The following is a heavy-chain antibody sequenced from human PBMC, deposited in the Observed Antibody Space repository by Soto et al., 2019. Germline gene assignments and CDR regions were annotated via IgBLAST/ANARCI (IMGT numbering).Heavy chain of an antibody. J-gene: IGHJ6*02. CDR3: AKELYSYYDILTGYYSEHAETPQFYYYGMDV. CDR1: GFTFSSYA. Sequence: GGALRLSCADSGFTFSSYAMSWVRQAPGKGLEWVSAISGSGGSTYYADSVKGRFTISRDNSKNTLYLQMNSLRAEDTAVYYCAKELYSYYDILTGYYSEHAETPQFYYYGMDVWGQGTTVTVSS. D-gene: IGHD3-9*01. CDR2: ISGSGGST. V-gene: IGHV3-23*01.